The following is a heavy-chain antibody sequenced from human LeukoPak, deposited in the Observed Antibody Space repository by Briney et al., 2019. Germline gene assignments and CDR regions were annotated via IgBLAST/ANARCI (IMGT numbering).Heavy chain of an antibody. CDR1: GFTFSSYA. CDR3: AKIAGYCSSTSCLGHFDY. CDR2: ISGSGGST. Sequence: GGSLRLSCAASGFTFSSYAMSWVRQAPGKGLGWVSAISGSGGSTYYADSVKGRFTISRDNSKNTLYLQMNSLRAEDTAVYYCAKIAGYCSSTSCLGHFDYWGQGTLVTVSS. V-gene: IGHV3-23*01. D-gene: IGHD2-2*01. J-gene: IGHJ4*02.